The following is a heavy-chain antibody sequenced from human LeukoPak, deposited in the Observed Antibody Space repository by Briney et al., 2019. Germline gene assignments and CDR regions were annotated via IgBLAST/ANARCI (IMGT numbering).Heavy chain of an antibody. CDR3: AGAWIRLWSKGFQH. J-gene: IGHJ1*01. D-gene: IGHD5-18*01. V-gene: IGHV4-39*01. Sequence: PSETLSLTCTVSGGSISSSSYYWGWIRQPPGKGLEWIGSIYYSGSTCYNPSLKSRVTISVDTSKNQFSLKLSSVTAADTAVYYCAGAWIRLWSKGFQHWGQGTLVTVSS. CDR2: IYYSGST. CDR1: GGSISSSSYY.